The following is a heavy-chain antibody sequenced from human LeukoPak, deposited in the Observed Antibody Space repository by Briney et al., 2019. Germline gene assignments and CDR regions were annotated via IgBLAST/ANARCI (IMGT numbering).Heavy chain of an antibody. CDR1: GFTFSSYA. D-gene: IGHD2-2*01. CDR2: ISYDGSNK. Sequence: GGSLRLSCAASGFTFSSYAMHWVRQAPGKGPEWVAVISYDGSNKYYADSVKGRFTISRDNSKNTLYLQMNSLRAEDTAVYYCARDHIVVVPAATDYVAVDYWGQGTLVTVSS. V-gene: IGHV3-30-3*01. CDR3: ARDHIVVVPAATDYVAVDY. J-gene: IGHJ4*02.